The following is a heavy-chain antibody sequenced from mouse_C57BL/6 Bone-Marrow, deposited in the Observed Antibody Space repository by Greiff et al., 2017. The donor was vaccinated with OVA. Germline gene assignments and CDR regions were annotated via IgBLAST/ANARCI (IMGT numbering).Heavy chain of an antibody. CDR1: GYTFTDYY. J-gene: IGHJ3*01. CDR3: ASLGPGGFAY. CDR2: INPYNGGT. V-gene: IGHV1-19*01. Sequence: VQLQQSGPVLVKPGASVKMSCKASGYTFTDYYMNWVKQSHGKSLEWIGVINPYNGGTSYNQKFKGKATLTVDKSSSTAYMELNSLTSEDFAVYYCASLGPGGFAYWGQGTLVTVSA.